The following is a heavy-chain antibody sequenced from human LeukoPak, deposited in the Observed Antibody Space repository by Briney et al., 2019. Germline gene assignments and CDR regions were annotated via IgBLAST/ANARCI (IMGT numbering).Heavy chain of an antibody. Sequence: PSETLSLTCTVSGGSLSSSSYFWGWIRQPPGKGLEWIGGLHYSGSTYYNPSLKSRVTISVDTSKNQFSLKLSSVTAADTAVYYCARHANYYGSGSYLNWFDPWGQGTLVTVSS. V-gene: IGHV4-39*01. CDR1: GGSLSSSSYF. CDR2: LHYSGST. CDR3: ARHANYYGSGSYLNWFDP. D-gene: IGHD3-10*01. J-gene: IGHJ5*02.